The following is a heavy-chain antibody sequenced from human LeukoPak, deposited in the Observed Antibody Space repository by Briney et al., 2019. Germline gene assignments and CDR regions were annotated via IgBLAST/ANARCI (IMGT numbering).Heavy chain of an antibody. CDR1: GFTFSNYA. Sequence: GASLRLSCAASGFTFSNYAMSWVRQAPGKGLEWVSAITGSGGNTYYADSVRGRFTISRENSKNTLYLQMNSLRAEDTAVYYCAKDRVSYYYGSADMDVWGKGTTVTVSS. D-gene: IGHD3-10*01. V-gene: IGHV3-23*01. CDR3: AKDRVSYYYGSADMDV. J-gene: IGHJ6*04. CDR2: ITGSGGNT.